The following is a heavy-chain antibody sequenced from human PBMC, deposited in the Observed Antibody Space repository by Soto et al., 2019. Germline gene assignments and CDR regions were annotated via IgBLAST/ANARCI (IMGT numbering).Heavy chain of an antibody. V-gene: IGHV3-30-3*01. CDR2: ISYDGSDK. CDR3: ARVLGGYPNFDF. J-gene: IGHJ4*02. D-gene: IGHD3-22*01. CDR1: GFTVSSYG. Sequence: QVQLVESGGGVVQPGRSLRLSCAASGFTVSSYGLHWVRQAPGKGLEWLAFISYDGSDKFYADSVKGRFTISRDSSKTTLYLPMNSLRAEDTAVYYCARVLGGYPNFDFWVQGTLVTVSS.